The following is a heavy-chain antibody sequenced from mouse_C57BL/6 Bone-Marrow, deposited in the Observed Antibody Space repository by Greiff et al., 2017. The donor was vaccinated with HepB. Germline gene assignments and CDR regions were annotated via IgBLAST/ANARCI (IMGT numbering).Heavy chain of an antibody. J-gene: IGHJ2*01. CDR1: GYTFTSYW. Sequence: VQLQQPGAELVRPGTSVKLSCKASGYTFTSYWMHWVKQRPGQGLEWIGVIDPSDSYTNYNQKFKGKATLTVDTSSSTAYMQLSSLTSEDSAVYYWARHSSGYLYYFDYWGQGTTLTVSS. CDR3: ARHSSGYLYYFDY. D-gene: IGHD3-2*02. CDR2: IDPSDSYT. V-gene: IGHV1-59*01.